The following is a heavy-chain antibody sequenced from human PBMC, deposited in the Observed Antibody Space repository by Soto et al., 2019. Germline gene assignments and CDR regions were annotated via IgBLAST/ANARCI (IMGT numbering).Heavy chain of an antibody. Sequence: QVQLQESGPGLVKPSQTLSLTCTVSGGSISSGGYYWSWIRQHPGKGLEWIGYIYYSGSTYYKPSLKSRVTMSVDTSNNHFSLKLSSVTAADTAVYYCARGGGYGRFYFDHWGQGTLVTVSS. CDR3: ARGGGYGRFYFDH. J-gene: IGHJ4*02. D-gene: IGHD3-22*01. V-gene: IGHV4-31*03. CDR1: GGSISSGGYY. CDR2: IYYSGST.